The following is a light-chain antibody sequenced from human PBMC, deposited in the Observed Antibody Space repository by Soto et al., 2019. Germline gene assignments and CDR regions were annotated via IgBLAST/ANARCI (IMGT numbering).Light chain of an antibody. V-gene: IGKV3-15*01. CDR1: QSVSSN. Sequence: EIVMTQSPATLSVSPGERATLSCRASQSVSSNLAWYQQKPGQAPRLLIYGASSRVTGFPARFSGSGSGTGFTLAITRLAPEDFAVYYCHQYGNGAYTFGQGTKVDIK. CDR2: GAS. J-gene: IGKJ2*01. CDR3: HQYGNGAYT.